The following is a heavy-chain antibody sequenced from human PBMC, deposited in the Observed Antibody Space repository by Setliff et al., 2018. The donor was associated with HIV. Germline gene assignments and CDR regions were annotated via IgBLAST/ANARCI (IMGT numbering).Heavy chain of an antibody. CDR2: IYPGDSNI. Sequence: LGESLKISCRGSGFTFTTYWIGWVRQMPGKGLEWMGIIYPGDSNIQYSPSFQGQVTISADKSISTAYLQWSSLKASDTAMYYCARHVYYEILTGRRPLYYFDYWGQGTLVTVSS. CDR3: ARHVYYEILTGRRPLYYFDY. D-gene: IGHD3-9*01. J-gene: IGHJ4*02. V-gene: IGHV5-51*01. CDR1: GFTFTTYW.